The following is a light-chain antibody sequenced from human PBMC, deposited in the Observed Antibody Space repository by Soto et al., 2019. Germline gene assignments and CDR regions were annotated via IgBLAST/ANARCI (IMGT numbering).Light chain of an antibody. CDR1: QSVSSN. Sequence: EIVMTQSPATLSVSPGERATLSCRASQSVSSNLAWYQQKPGQAPRLLIYGASTRATGIPARFSGSGSGTEFTLTISSLQFEDFAVYYCQQYNNWPTWTFGQGTKVEIK. J-gene: IGKJ1*01. CDR3: QQYNNWPTWT. V-gene: IGKV3-15*01. CDR2: GAS.